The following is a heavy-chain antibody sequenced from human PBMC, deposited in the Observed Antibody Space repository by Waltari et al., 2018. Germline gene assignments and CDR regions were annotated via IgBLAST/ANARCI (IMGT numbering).Heavy chain of an antibody. CDR3: SGGEVTGTDF. V-gene: IGHV3-73*01. CDR2: IRRQPFNYAT. Sequence: EVQVVESGGGLVPPGGSLSISCATSGFSFRGSTIPWVRQTAGRGLEWVGRIRRQPFNYATAYSESVKGRFTISRDDSKNTAYLQMNNLMTEDTAVYYCSGGEVTGTDFWGQGTLVTVSS. CDR1: GFSFRGST. J-gene: IGHJ4*02. D-gene: IGHD1-1*01.